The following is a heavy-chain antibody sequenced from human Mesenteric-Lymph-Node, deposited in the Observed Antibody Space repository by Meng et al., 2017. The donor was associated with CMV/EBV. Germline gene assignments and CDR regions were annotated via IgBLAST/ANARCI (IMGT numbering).Heavy chain of an antibody. CDR1: GGSISSSNW. Sequence: CAVSGGSISSSNWWSWVRQPPGKGLEWIGEIYHSGSTNYNPSLKSRVTISVDKSKNQFSLKLSSVTAADTAVYYCARDRDGYNLFDHWGQGTLVTVSS. CDR3: ARDRDGYNLFDH. CDR2: IYHSGST. V-gene: IGHV4-4*02. D-gene: IGHD5-24*01. J-gene: IGHJ4*02.